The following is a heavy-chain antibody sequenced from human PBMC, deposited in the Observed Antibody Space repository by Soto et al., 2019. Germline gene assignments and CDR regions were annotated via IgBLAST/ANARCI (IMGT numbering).Heavy chain of an antibody. CDR3: ARHLVGSTRGNFEY. CDR2: IYPYDSDT. V-gene: IGHV5-51*01. Sequence: RVSHISGKGMEWMGNIYPYDSDTRYSPSFQGQVTISADTSITTAYLQWSGLRASDNAMYFCARHLVGSTRGNFEYWGQGSLVTVSS. J-gene: IGHJ4*01. D-gene: IGHD1-26*01.